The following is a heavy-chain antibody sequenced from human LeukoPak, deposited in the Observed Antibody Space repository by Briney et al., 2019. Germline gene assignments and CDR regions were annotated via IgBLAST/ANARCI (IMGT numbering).Heavy chain of an antibody. Sequence: SVKVSCKASGGTFSSYAISWVRQAPGQGLEWMGRIIPIFGTANYAQKFQGRVTITTDGSTSTAYMELSSLRSEDTAVYYCARDGDYSLGGLDYWGQGTLVTVSS. CDR1: GGTFSSYA. D-gene: IGHD4-17*01. J-gene: IGHJ4*02. V-gene: IGHV1-69*05. CDR3: ARDGDYSLGGLDY. CDR2: IIPIFGTA.